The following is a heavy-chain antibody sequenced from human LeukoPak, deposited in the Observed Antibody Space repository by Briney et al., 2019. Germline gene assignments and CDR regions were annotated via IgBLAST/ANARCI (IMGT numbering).Heavy chain of an antibody. CDR1: GFTLSSYG. J-gene: IGHJ4*02. CDR2: FSSSGDTI. Sequence: GGSLRLSCVASGFTLSSYGMKWVRQAPGKGLEWVSYFSSSGDTIYYADSVKGRFTISRDSAKNSLNLQMNSLRVEDTALYYCARMSRGSYFDDYWGQGTLVCVSP. D-gene: IGHD3-10*01. CDR3: ARMSRGSYFDDY. V-gene: IGHV3-48*03.